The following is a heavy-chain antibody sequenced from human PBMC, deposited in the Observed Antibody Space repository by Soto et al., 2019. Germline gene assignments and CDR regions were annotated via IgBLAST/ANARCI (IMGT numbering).Heavy chain of an antibody. J-gene: IGHJ4*02. D-gene: IGHD6-13*01. V-gene: IGHV4-39*01. Sequence: QLQLQESGPGLVKASETLSLTCTVSGGSISSGTYSWGWIGQPPGKGLEWIGNSYFTGNTHYNPSLKGRVTMSVDTSKNQFSLSLSSVTAAATAVYYCARHRTGYSSSWLEYWGQGTLVTVSS. CDR1: GGSISSGTYS. CDR3: ARHRTGYSSSWLEY. CDR2: SYFTGNT.